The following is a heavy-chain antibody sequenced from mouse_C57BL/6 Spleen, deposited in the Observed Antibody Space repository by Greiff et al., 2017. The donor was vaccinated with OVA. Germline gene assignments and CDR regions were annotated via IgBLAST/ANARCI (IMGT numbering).Heavy chain of an antibody. J-gene: IGHJ1*03. CDR3: ASHYYGSSYGYFDV. CDR1: GYAFSSYW. V-gene: IGHV1-80*01. D-gene: IGHD1-1*01. Sequence: QVQLQQSGAELVKPGASVKISCKASGYAFSSYWMNWVKQRPGKGLEWIGQIYPGDGDTNYNGKFKGKATLTADKSSSTASMQLILLTSEVSAVYFCASHYYGSSYGYFDVWGTGTPVTVSS. CDR2: IYPGDGDT.